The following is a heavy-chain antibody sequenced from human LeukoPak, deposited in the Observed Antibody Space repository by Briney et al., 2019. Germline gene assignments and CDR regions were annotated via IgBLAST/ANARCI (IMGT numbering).Heavy chain of an antibody. CDR1: GFTFSSYW. CDR2: LNSDGSNT. J-gene: IGHJ6*02. V-gene: IGHV3-74*01. CDR3: ARDRYYSMDV. Sequence: GGSLRLSCAASGFTFSSYWMHWVRQAPGKGLVWVSRLNSDGSNTIYADSVKGRFTISRDNAKNTLYLQMNGLRAEDTAVYYCARDRYYSMDVWGQGTTVTVSS.